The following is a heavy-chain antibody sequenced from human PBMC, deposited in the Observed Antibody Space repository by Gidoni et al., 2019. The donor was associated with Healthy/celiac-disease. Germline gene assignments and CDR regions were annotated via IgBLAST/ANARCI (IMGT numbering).Heavy chain of an antibody. V-gene: IGHV1-69*06. D-gene: IGHD3-10*01. CDR2: SIPIFDTA. J-gene: IGHJ4*02. Sequence: QVQLVQPGAELTQPGSSVKASCKASGGTVRSYAISWVRQVPGKGLEWRGGSIPIFDTANYAQKFQSRGTITADNSTGPAYMELSSLRSEDTAVYYCAVELFKGFGEYYYFDYWGQGTLVTVSS. CDR3: AVELFKGFGEYYYFDY. CDR1: GGTVRSYA.